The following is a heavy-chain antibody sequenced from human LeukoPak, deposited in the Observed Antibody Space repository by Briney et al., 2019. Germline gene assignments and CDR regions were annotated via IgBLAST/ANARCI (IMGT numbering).Heavy chain of an antibody. V-gene: IGHV3-30*04. CDR2: IRYDGSTK. J-gene: IGHJ4*02. D-gene: IGHD6-19*01. Sequence: GRSLRLSCAASGFTFSSYEMHWVCQAPGKGLEWVAYIRYDGSTKHYADSVKGRFTISRDNAKNTLYLHMNSLRAEDTAVYYCARPPPTSSGWYFDYWGQGTLVTVSS. CDR1: GFTFSSYE. CDR3: ARPPPTSSGWYFDY.